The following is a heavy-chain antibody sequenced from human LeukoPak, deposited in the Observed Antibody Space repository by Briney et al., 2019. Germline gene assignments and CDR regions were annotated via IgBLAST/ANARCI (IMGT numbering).Heavy chain of an antibody. J-gene: IGHJ4*02. CDR3: ARGVPYDSWSGPHYSDY. D-gene: IGHD3-3*01. CDR1: GFTFSSYA. CDR2: ISYDGSNK. V-gene: IGHV3-30-3*01. Sequence: GGSLRLSCAASGFTFSSYAMHWVRQAPGKGLEWVAVISYDGSNKYYADSVKGRFTISRDSAKNSLYLQMNSLRAEDTAVYYCARGVPYDSWSGPHYSDYWGQGTLVTVSS.